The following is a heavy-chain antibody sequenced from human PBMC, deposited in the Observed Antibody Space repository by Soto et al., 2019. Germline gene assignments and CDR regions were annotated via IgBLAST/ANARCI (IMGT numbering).Heavy chain of an antibody. Sequence: SETLSLTCTVSGGSISSGGYYWSWIRQHPGKGLEWIGYIYYSGSTYYNPSLKSRVTISVDTSKNQFSLKLSSVTAADTAVYYCARDYYGSGSYFFPSGMDVWGQGTTVTVSS. CDR3: ARDYYGSGSYFFPSGMDV. V-gene: IGHV4-31*03. J-gene: IGHJ6*02. CDR1: GGSISSGGYY. CDR2: IYYSGST. D-gene: IGHD3-10*01.